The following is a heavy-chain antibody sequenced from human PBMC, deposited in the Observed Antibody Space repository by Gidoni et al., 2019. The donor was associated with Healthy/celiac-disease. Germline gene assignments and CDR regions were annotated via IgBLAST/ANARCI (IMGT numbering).Heavy chain of an antibody. CDR1: GFTFSSYS. Sequence: EVRLVESRGGLVKPGGSRILSGAASGFTFSSYSLNWVLPAPGTGLEWVSSISSSSSYIDYADAVKGRFTIARDNAKNSLYLQMNSLRAEDTAVYYCARIKEGYFDWLLSRDWGAPGFDYWGQGALVTVSS. CDR2: ISSSSSYI. J-gene: IGHJ4*02. D-gene: IGHD3-9*01. V-gene: IGHV3-21*01. CDR3: ARIKEGYFDWLLSRDWGAPGFDY.